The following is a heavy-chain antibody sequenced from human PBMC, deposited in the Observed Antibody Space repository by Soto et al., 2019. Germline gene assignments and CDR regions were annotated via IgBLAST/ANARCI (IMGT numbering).Heavy chain of an antibody. D-gene: IGHD2-15*01. J-gene: IGHJ4*02. CDR1: GGSISSGDYY. V-gene: IGHV4-30-4*01. CDR3: ARENGGKVGYFDY. Sequence: QVQLQESGPGLVKPSQTLSLTCTVSGGSISSGDYYWSWIRQPPGKGLEWIGYIYYSGSTYYNPSLKSRVTISVDTSKNQSSLKLSSVTAADTAVYYCARENGGKVGYFDYWGQGTLVTVSS. CDR2: IYYSGST.